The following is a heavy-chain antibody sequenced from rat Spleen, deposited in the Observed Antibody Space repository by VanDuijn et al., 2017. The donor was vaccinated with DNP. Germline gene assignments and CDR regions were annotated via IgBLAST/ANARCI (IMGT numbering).Heavy chain of an antibody. CDR2: MWYDGDT. D-gene: IGHD1-2*01. Sequence: QVQLKESGPGLVQPSQILSLTCTVSGFSVTNFGVNWVRQPPGKGLEWMGKMWYDGDTAYNSALKSRLSISRDTSKSQVFLKMNSLQTDDTGTYYCTSDSLNSSSFVYWGQGSLVTVSS. V-gene: IGHV2-63*01. CDR3: TSDSLNSSSFVY. J-gene: IGHJ3*01. CDR1: GFSVTNFG.